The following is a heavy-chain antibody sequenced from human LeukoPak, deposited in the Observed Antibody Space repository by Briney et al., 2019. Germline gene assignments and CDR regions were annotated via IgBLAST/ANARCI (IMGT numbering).Heavy chain of an antibody. J-gene: IGHJ3*02. CDR3: ALGNCPTTSCYPGVAFDI. CDR2: FYASGST. Sequence: SETLSLTCTVSGGSISSGGYFWSWIRQPAGKGLEWIGRFYASGSTNYNPSLQSRVTISVDTSKNQFSLKLTSVTAADTAVYYCALGNCPTTSCYPGVAFDIWGQGTMVTVSS. D-gene: IGHD2-2*01. V-gene: IGHV4-61*02. CDR1: GGSISSGGYF.